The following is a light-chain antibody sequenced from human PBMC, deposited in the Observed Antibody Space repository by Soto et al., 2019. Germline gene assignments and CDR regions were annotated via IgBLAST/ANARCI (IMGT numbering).Light chain of an antibody. V-gene: IGKV1-39*01. CDR3: QQSYRSPYT. J-gene: IGKJ2*01. CDR1: QSISSY. CDR2: AAA. Sequence: DIQMTQSPSSLSASVGDRVTITCRASQSISSYLNWYQQKVGKAPKLLIYAAANLQSGVPSRFSGSGSGTYFTLTISSLQHEDFATYYCQQSYRSPYTFGGGTKLEI.